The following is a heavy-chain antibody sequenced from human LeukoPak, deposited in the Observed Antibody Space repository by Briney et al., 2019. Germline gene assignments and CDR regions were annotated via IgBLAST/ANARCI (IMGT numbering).Heavy chain of an antibody. CDR2: ISGSGGNT. V-gene: IGHV3-23*01. CDR1: GFTFRDYP. CDR3: AKIAQDYDVLTGADGDYFDY. D-gene: IGHD3-9*01. Sequence: PGGSLRLSCAASGFTFRDYPMTWVRQAPGKGLEWVSVISGSGGNTYYGDSVKGRFTISRDNSENTLYLQMSSLSAEDTALYYCAKIAQDYDVLTGADGDYFDYWGQGTLVTVSS. J-gene: IGHJ4*02.